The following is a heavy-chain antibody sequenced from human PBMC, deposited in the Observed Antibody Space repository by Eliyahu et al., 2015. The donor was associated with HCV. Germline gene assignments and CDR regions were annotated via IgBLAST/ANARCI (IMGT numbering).Heavy chain of an antibody. D-gene: IGHD6-6*01. CDR1: GGSISSSSYY. J-gene: IGHJ4*02. CDR3: ARLGASSSVVAGVFDY. V-gene: IGHV4-39*01. CDR2: IYYSGST. Sequence: QLQLQESGPGLVKPSETLSLTXTVXGGSISSSSYYWGWIRQPPGKGLEWIGSIYYSGSTYYNPSLKSRVTISVDTSKNQFSLKLSSVTAADTAVYYCARLGASSSVVAGVFDYWGQGTLVTVSS.